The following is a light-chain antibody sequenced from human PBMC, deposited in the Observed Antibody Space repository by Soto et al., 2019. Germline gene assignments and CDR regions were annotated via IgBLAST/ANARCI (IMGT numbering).Light chain of an antibody. CDR3: SSYTSYSSVI. Sequence: QSVLTQPASVSGSPGQSITISCTGTSSDVGAYIYVSWYQQHPGKAPKLMIYEVSNRPSGVSNRFSGSTSGNTASLTISGLQAEDEADYYCSSYTSYSSVIFGGGTKVTVL. CDR1: SSDVGAYIY. CDR2: EVS. V-gene: IGLV2-14*01. J-gene: IGLJ2*01.